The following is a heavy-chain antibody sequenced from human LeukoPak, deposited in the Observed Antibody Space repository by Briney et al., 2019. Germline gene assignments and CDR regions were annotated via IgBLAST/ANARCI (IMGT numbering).Heavy chain of an antibody. V-gene: IGHV3-30*03. Sequence: PGGSLRLSCAASGFTFSSYGMHWVRQAPGKGLDWVAMTSYDESDKYYADSVKGRFTISRDNSKNTLFLQMNSLRPEDTALYYCALYGDYTKPGAFDVWGRGTMVTVSS. J-gene: IGHJ3*01. CDR2: TSYDESDK. D-gene: IGHD4-17*01. CDR1: GFTFSSYG. CDR3: ALYGDYTKPGAFDV.